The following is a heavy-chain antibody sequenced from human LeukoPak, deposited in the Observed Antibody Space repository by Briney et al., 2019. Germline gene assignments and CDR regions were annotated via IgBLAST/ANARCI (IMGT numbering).Heavy chain of an antibody. CDR3: ARAHCSGGSCYSFLYYYYGMDV. CDR2: IGTAGDT. CDR1: GFTFSSYD. D-gene: IGHD2-15*01. V-gene: IGHV3-13*01. Sequence: PGGSLRLSCAASGFTFSSYDMHWVRQATGKGLEWVSAIGTAGDTYYPGSVKGRFTISRENAKNSLYLQMNSLRAEDTAVYYCARAHCSGGSCYSFLYYYYGMDVWGQGTTVTVSS. J-gene: IGHJ6*02.